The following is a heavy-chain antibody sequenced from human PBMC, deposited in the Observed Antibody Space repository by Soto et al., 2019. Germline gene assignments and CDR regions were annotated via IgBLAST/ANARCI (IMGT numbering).Heavy chain of an antibody. CDR3: ARVYSSSSKDYYYYYGMDV. J-gene: IGHJ6*02. CDR1: GGTFSSYT. CDR2: IIPILGIA. Sequence: ASVKVSCKASGGTFSSYTISWVRQAPGQGLEWMGRIIPILGIANYAQKFQGRVTITADKSTSTAYMGLSSLRSEDTAVYYCARVYSSSSKDYYYYYGMDVWGQGTTVTVSS. D-gene: IGHD6-6*01. V-gene: IGHV1-69*02.